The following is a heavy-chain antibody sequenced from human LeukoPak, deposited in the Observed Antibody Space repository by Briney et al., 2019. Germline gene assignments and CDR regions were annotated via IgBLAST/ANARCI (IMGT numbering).Heavy chain of an antibody. J-gene: IGHJ4*02. V-gene: IGHV1-2*02. Sequence: ASVKVSCKPSGYTFTGCYMHWVRQAPGQGLEWMGWINPDSGGTNYAQKFQGRVTMTRDTSISTAYMELSRLISDDTAVYYCARADTALVADYWGQGTLVTVSS. D-gene: IGHD5-18*01. CDR1: GYTFTGCY. CDR3: ARADTALVADY. CDR2: INPDSGGT.